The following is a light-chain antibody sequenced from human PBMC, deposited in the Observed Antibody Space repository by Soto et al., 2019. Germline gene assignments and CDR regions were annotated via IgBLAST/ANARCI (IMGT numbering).Light chain of an antibody. V-gene: IGLV3-25*03. Sequence: SYELTQPPSVSLSPGQTARITCSGDALPKQYAYWYQQKPGQAPVLLIYNDSERPSGIPERFSGSTSGTTVTLTISGVQAEDEADYYCQSADSSDTPWVFGGGTKLTVL. J-gene: IGLJ3*02. CDR2: NDS. CDR1: ALPKQY. CDR3: QSADSSDTPWV.